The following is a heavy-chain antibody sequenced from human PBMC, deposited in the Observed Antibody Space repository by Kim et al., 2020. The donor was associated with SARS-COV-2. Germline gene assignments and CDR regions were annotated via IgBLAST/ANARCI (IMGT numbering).Heavy chain of an antibody. CDR2: ISGSGGST. D-gene: IGHD3-10*01. CDR3: AKAPRSGSYYVAYFDY. CDR1: GFTISSYA. J-gene: IGHJ4*02. Sequence: GGSLRLSCAASGFTISSYAMSWVRQAPGKGLEWVSAISGSGGSTYYADSVKGRFTISRDNSKNTLYLQMNSLRAEDTAVYYCAKAPRSGSYYVAYFDYWGQGTLVTVSS. V-gene: IGHV3-23*01.